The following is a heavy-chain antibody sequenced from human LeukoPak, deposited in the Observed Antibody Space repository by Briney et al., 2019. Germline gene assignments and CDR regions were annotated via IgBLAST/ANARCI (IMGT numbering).Heavy chain of an antibody. CDR1: GGSFSGYY. V-gene: IGHV4-34*01. Sequence: SETLSLTCAVYGGSFSGYYWSWIRQPPGKGLEWIGEINHSGSTNYNPSLKSRVTISVDTSKNQFSLKLSSVTAADTAVYYCARLGYCSSTSCRDYWGQGTLVTVSS. J-gene: IGHJ4*02. D-gene: IGHD2-2*01. CDR2: INHSGST. CDR3: ARLGYCSSTSCRDY.